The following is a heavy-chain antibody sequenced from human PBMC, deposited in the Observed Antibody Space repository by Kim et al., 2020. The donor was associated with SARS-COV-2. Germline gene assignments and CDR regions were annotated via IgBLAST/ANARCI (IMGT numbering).Heavy chain of an antibody. V-gene: IGHV1-24*01. CDR2: FDPEDGET. D-gene: IGHD5-18*01. CDR3: ATSDTAMVSWWYFDL. J-gene: IGHJ2*01. Sequence: ASVKVSCKVSGYTLTELSMHWVRQAPGKGLEWMGGFDPEDGETIYAQNFQGRVTMTEDTSTDTAYMELSSLRSEDTAVYYCATSDTAMVSWWYFDLWGRGTLVTLSS. CDR1: GYTLTELS.